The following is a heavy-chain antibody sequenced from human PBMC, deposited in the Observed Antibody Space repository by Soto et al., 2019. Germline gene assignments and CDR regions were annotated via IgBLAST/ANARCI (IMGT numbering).Heavy chain of an antibody. CDR3: ARVEKSRWLVYWDFDY. CDR2: FIPIHGTA. Sequence: SVKVSCKASGGTFSSNAISWVRQAPGQGLEWMGGFIPIHGTANYAQKFQGRVTITADESTSTAYMELSSLRSEDTAVYYCARVEKSRWLVYWDFDYWGQGTLVTVSS. J-gene: IGHJ4*02. D-gene: IGHD6-19*01. CDR1: GGTFSSNA. V-gene: IGHV1-69*13.